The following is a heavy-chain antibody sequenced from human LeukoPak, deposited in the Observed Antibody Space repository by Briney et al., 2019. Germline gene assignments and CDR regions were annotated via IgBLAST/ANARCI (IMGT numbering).Heavy chain of an antibody. CDR3: ARDRSYGSFDF. V-gene: IGHV3-20*01. CDR1: GFTFDDHG. J-gene: IGHJ4*02. CDR2: INWNGGST. Sequence: PGGSLRLSCAASGFTFDDHGMNWVRQAPGKGLEWVSGINWNGGSTFYVDSVKGRFTISRDNAKNALYLQMNSLTAEDTALYHCARDRSYGSFDFWGQGTLVTVSS. D-gene: IGHD5-18*01.